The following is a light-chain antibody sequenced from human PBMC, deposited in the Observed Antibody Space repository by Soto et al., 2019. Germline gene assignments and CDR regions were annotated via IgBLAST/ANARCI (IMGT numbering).Light chain of an antibody. Sequence: VLTQSPGTLSLSPGGSATLSCRAGQSVSSYLAWYQQKPGQAPRLLIYGTSSRATGIPDRFSGSGSGTDFTLTISRLEPEDFAVYYCQQSDTFGQGTRLEIK. CDR2: GTS. CDR1: QSVSSY. J-gene: IGKJ5*01. V-gene: IGKV3-20*01. CDR3: QQSDT.